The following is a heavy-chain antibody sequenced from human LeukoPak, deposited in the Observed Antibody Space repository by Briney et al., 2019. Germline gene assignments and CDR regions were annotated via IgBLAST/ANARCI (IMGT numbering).Heavy chain of an antibody. CDR1: GFTFRNYN. J-gene: IGHJ6*03. Sequence: GGPLRLSCAASGFTFRNYNMNWVRQAPGKGLEWVSSINSSSGYIYYADSVKGRFTITRDNAKNSLYLQMNSLRAEDTAVYYCARDATMVPLYYYYYMDVWGKGTTVTVSS. D-gene: IGHD3-10*01. CDR3: ARDATMVPLYYYYYMDV. V-gene: IGHV3-21*01. CDR2: INSSSGYI.